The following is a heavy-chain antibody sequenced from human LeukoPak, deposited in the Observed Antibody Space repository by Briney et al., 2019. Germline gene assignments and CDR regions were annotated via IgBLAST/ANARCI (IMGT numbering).Heavy chain of an antibody. V-gene: IGHV3-30*04. J-gene: IGHJ6*03. Sequence: PGGSLRLSCAASGFTFSIYAIHWVRQAPGKGLEWVAVISYDGNNKYNADSLKGRFTISRDNSKNTLYLQMNGLRAEDTAVYYCARDGSTGVTQGVMDVWGKGTTVTVSS. CDR3: ARDGSTGVTQGVMDV. CDR1: GFTFSIYA. D-gene: IGHD4-23*01. CDR2: ISYDGNNK.